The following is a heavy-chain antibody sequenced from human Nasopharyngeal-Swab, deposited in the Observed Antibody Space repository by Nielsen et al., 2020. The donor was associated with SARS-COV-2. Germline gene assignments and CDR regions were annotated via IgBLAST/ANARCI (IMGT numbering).Heavy chain of an antibody. J-gene: IGHJ2*01. CDR3: ARGDKRYGDYVRRLWYFDL. CDR2: IYYSGST. V-gene: IGHV4-39*07. D-gene: IGHD4-17*01. Sequence: RQAPGKGLEWIGSIYYSGSTYYNPSLKSRVTISVDTSRNQFSLKLSSVTAADTAVYYCARGDKRYGDYVRRLWYFDLWGRGTLVTVSS.